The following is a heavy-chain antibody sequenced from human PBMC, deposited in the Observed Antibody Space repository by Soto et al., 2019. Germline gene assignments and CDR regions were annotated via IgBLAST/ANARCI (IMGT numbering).Heavy chain of an antibody. CDR1: GFTVSSNY. Sequence: EAQLVESGGGLVQPGGSLRLSCAASGFTVSSNYMSWVRQAPGKGLEWVSVIYSGGSTYYADSVKGRFTISRHNSKNTLYLQMNSLRAEDTAVYYCARETRYYYDSSGYLPSSGPNAFDIWGQGTMVTVSS. V-gene: IGHV3-53*04. CDR2: IYSGGST. J-gene: IGHJ3*02. D-gene: IGHD3-22*01. CDR3: ARETRYYYDSSGYLPSSGPNAFDI.